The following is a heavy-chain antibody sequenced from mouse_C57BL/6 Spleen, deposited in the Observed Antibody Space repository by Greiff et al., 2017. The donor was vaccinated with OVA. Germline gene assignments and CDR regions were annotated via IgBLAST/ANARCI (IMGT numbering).Heavy chain of an antibody. CDR3: ARWENYDDAMDY. CDR1: GYAFSSSW. V-gene: IGHV1-82*01. D-gene: IGHD2-4*01. J-gene: IGHJ4*01. Sequence: VQLQQSGPELVKPGASVKISCKASGYAFSSSWMNWVKQRPGKGLEWIGRIYPGDGDTNYNGKFKGKATLTADKSSSTAYMQLSSLTSEDSAVDFCARWENYDDAMDYWGQGTSVTVSS. CDR2: IYPGDGDT.